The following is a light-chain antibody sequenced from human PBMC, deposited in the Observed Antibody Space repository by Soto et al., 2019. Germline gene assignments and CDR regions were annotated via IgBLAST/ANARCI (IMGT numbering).Light chain of an antibody. CDR2: DVN. CDR1: SSDVGGYNY. Sequence: QSVLTQPRSVSGSPGQSVTISCTGTSSDVGGYNYVSWYQQHPGKAPKLMIYDVNKRPSGVPDRFSGSKSGNTASLTISGLQAEDEADYYCCSYAGSCTLVFGTGTKLTVL. V-gene: IGLV2-11*01. J-gene: IGLJ1*01. CDR3: CSYAGSCTLV.